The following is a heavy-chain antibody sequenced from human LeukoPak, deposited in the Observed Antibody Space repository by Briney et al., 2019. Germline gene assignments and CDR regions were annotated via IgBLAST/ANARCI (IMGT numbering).Heavy chain of an antibody. CDR3: AILGCRFGELGCLDY. CDR2: INPNSGGT. CDR1: GYTFTGYY. D-gene: IGHD3-10*01. Sequence: GASVKVSCKASGYTFTGYYMHWVRQAPGQGLEWMGWINPNSGGTNYAQKFQGRVTMTRDTSISTAYMELSSLRSEDTAVYYCAILGCRFGELGCLDYWGQGTLVTVSS. J-gene: IGHJ4*02. V-gene: IGHV1-2*02.